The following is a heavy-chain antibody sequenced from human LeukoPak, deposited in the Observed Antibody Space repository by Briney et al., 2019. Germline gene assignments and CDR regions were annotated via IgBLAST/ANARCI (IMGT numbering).Heavy chain of an antibody. CDR2: ISSRSLYI. CDR3: ARDSRHHRFLYWDWFDP. CDR1: GFTFSSYS. Sequence: GGSLRLSCAASGFTFSSYSMNWVRQAPGKGLEWVSSISSRSLYIHYADSVKGRFTISRDNVKNSLYLQMNSLRAEDTAVYYCARDSRHHRFLYWDWFDPWGQGTLVTVSS. J-gene: IGHJ5*02. V-gene: IGHV3-21*01. D-gene: IGHD1-26*01.